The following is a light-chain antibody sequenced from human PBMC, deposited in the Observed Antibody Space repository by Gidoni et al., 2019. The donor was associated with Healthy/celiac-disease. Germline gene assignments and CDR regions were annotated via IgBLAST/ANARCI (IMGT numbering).Light chain of an antibody. Sequence: DIVMTQSPDSLAVSLGERATINCKSSQSVLYSSNNKNYLAWYQQKPGQPPKLLIYWASTRESGVPDRFSGSGSGTDFTLTISSLQAEEVAVYYCQQYYSTPPYTFGQGTKLEIK. J-gene: IGKJ2*01. CDR1: QSVLYSSNNKNY. CDR2: WAS. CDR3: QQYYSTPPYT. V-gene: IGKV4-1*01.